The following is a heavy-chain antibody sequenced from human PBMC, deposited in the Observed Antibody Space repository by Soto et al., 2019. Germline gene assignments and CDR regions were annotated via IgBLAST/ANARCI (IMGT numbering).Heavy chain of an antibody. Sequence: SETLSLTCAVSGGSISAAGDSWSWIRQPPGGGLEWIGIIYHSGTFLYNPSLRTRLTMSLDRSNNQFSLKLSSVTAADTAVYFCTRAKGLHDFWGGEASYYYGMDVWGQGTTVTVSS. CDR2: IYHSGTF. D-gene: IGHD3-3*01. CDR3: TRAKGLHDFWGGEASYYYGMDV. J-gene: IGHJ6*02. CDR1: GGSISAAGDS. V-gene: IGHV4-30-2*01.